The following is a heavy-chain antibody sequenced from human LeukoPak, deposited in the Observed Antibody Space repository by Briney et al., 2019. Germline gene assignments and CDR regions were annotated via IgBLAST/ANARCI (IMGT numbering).Heavy chain of an antibody. CDR2: MNPNSGNT. D-gene: IGHD6-19*01. CDR3: ARWGWSERGYYYGMDV. J-gene: IGHJ6*02. CDR1: GYTFTSYD. V-gene: IGHV1-8*01. Sequence: ASVKVSCKAPGYTFTSYDINWVRQATGQGLEWMGWMNPNSGNTGYAQKFQGRVTMTRNTSISTACMELSSLRSEDTAVYYCARWGWSERGYYYGMDVWGQGTTVTVSS.